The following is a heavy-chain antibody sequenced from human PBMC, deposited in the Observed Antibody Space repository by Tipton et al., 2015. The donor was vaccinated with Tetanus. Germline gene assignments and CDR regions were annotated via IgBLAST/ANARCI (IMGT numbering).Heavy chain of an antibody. CDR2: INHSGST. J-gene: IGHJ4*02. CDR1: GGSFSGYY. V-gene: IGHV4-34*01. Sequence: TLSLTCAVYGGSFSGYYWSWIRQPPGKGLEWIGEINHSGSTNYNPSLKSRVTISVDTSKNRFSLKLSSVTAADTAVYYCARGTTYYYGSGTLWGQGTLVTVSS. CDR3: ARGTTYYYGSGTL. D-gene: IGHD3-10*01.